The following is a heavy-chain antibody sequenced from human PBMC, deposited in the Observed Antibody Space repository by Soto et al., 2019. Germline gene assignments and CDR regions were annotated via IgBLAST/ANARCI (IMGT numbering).Heavy chain of an antibody. CDR1: GYTFSDHD. D-gene: IGHD1-1*01. Sequence: QVQLVQSGAEVKKPGASVKVSCKASGYTFSDHDINWVRQASGQGPEWLGWMTPNSGDTGYAQNFQGRVTMTSDTSKRTAYMELSSLRSDDAAVYYCARVGGNWNDDYFDYWGQGTLVTVSS. CDR3: ARVGGNWNDDYFDY. J-gene: IGHJ4*02. CDR2: MTPNSGDT. V-gene: IGHV1-8*01.